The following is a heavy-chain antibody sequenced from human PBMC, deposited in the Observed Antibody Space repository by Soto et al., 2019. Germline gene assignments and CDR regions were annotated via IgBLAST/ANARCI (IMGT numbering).Heavy chain of an antibody. CDR2: IYYDEST. CDR1: GASVSSGSYY. CDR3: ARSSTSANYFDY. V-gene: IGHV4-61*01. D-gene: IGHD2-2*01. Sequence: SETLSLTCTVSGASVSSGSYYWTWIRQPPGKGLEWIGYIYYDESTNYNPSLKSRVTMSIDTSKNQFSLKLSSVTAADTAVYYCARSSTSANYFDYWGQGTLVTVSS. J-gene: IGHJ4*02.